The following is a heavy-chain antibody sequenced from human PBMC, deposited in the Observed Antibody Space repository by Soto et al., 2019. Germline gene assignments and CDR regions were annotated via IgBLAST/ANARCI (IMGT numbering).Heavy chain of an antibody. V-gene: IGHV4-59*01. CDR3: ARGYYDFWSGYSKVYYFDY. D-gene: IGHD3-3*01. Sequence: PSGTLSLTCTVSGGSISSYYWSWIRQPPGKGLEWIGYIYYSGSTNYNPSLKSRVTISVDTSKNQFSLKLSSVTAADTAVYYCARGYYDFWSGYSKVYYFDYWGQGTLVTV. CDR2: IYYSGST. J-gene: IGHJ4*02. CDR1: GGSISSYY.